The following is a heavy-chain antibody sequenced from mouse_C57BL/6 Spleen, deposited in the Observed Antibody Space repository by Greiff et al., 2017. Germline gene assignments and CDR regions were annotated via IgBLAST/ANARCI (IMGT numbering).Heavy chain of an antibody. V-gene: IGHV1-18*01. CDR2: INPNNGGT. J-gene: IGHJ1*03. Sequence: VQLQQSGPELVKPGASVKIPCKASGYTFTDYNMDWVKQSHGKSLEWIGDINPNNGGTIYNQKFKGKATLTVDKSSSTAYMELRSLTSEDTAVYYCARGKGGYDYDVWYFDVWGTGTTVTVSS. CDR1: GYTFTDYN. D-gene: IGHD2-4*01. CDR3: ARGKGGYDYDVWYFDV.